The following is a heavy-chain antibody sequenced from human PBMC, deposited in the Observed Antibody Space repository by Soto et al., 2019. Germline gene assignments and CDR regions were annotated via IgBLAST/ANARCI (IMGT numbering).Heavy chain of an antibody. CDR3: ARFRGSYGMDV. V-gene: IGHV1-69*02. CDR2: IIPILGIA. D-gene: IGHD3-10*01. J-gene: IGHJ6*02. CDR1: GGTFSSYT. Sequence: QVQLAQSGAEVKKPGSSVKVSCKGSGGTFSSYTISWVRQAPGQGLEWMGRIIPILGIANHAQKFQGRVTITADKSTSTAYMELSSLSSEDTAVYYCARFRGSYGMDVWGQGTTVTVSS.